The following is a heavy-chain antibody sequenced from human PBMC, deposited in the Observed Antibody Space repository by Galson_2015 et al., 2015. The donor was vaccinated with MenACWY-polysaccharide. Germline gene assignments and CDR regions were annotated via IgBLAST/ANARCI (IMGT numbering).Heavy chain of an antibody. CDR2: INDDGSST. J-gene: IGHJ6*02. Sequence: SLRLSCAASGFVFSNYWMHWVRQVPGKGLVWVSRINDDGSSTTYADSVKGRFTISRDNTKKTLNLQMNSLRAEDAGVYYCVKDSRLLWFGESSNYFGLDVWGQGTTVTDSS. D-gene: IGHD3-10*01. CDR1: GFVFSNYW. V-gene: IGHV3-74*01. CDR3: VKDSRLLWFGESSNYFGLDV.